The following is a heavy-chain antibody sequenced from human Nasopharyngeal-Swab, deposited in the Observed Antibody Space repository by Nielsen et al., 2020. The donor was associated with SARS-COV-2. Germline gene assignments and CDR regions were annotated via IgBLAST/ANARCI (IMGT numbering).Heavy chain of an antibody. J-gene: IGHJ5*02. V-gene: IGHV1-3*01. CDR1: GYIFIGYY. Sequence: ASVKVSCKASGYIFIGYYMHWVRQAPGQGLEWMGWINAGNGNTKYSQKFQGRVTITRDTSASTAYMELSSLRSEDTAVYYCARVHYDSSGYYNNWFDPWGQGTLVTVSS. CDR3: ARVHYDSSGYYNNWFDP. CDR2: INAGNGNT. D-gene: IGHD3-22*01.